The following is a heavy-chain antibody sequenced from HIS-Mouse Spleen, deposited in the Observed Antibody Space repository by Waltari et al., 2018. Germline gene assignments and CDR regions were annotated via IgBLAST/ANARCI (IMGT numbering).Heavy chain of an antibody. CDR1: GYTFTGYY. D-gene: IGHD1-1*01. V-gene: IGHV1-2*02. CDR2: INPNSGGT. J-gene: IGHJ3*02. CDR3: ARGTGTDAFDI. Sequence: QVQLVQSGAEVKKPGASVKVSCKASGYTFTGYYMHWVRQAPGQGLEGMGWINPNSGGTNYEQEFQGRVTMTRDTSISTAYMELSRLRSDDTAVYYCARGTGTDAFDIWGQGTMVTVSS.